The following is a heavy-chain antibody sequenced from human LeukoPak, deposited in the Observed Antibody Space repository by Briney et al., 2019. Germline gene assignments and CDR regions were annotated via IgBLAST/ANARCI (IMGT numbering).Heavy chain of an antibody. CDR1: GYTFTSYD. Sequence: ASVKVSCKASGYTFTSYDINWVRQATGQGLKWMGWMNPNSGNTGYAQKFQGRVTITRNTSISTAYMELSSLRSEDTAVYYCARAGVMVRGDYYYYYMDVWGKGTTVTVSS. J-gene: IGHJ6*03. V-gene: IGHV1-8*03. D-gene: IGHD3-10*01. CDR3: ARAGVMVRGDYYYYYMDV. CDR2: MNPNSGNT.